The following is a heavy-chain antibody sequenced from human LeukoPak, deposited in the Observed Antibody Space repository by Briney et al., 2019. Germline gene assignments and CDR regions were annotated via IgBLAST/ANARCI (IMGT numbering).Heavy chain of an antibody. Sequence: PSETLSLTCAVYGGSFTGYYLSWIRQPPGKGLEWIGHIYYSGSTNYNPSLKSRVTISVDTSKNQFSLKLSSVTAADTAVYYCARVETAAPPGSYSLYFDYWGQGTLVTVSS. V-gene: IGHV4-59*01. J-gene: IGHJ4*02. D-gene: IGHD3-10*01. CDR3: ARVETAAPPGSYSLYFDY. CDR2: IYYSGST. CDR1: GGSFTGYY.